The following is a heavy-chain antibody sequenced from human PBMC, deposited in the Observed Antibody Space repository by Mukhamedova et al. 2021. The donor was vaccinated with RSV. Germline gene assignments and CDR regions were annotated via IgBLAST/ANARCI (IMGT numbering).Heavy chain of an antibody. D-gene: IGHD5-12*01. V-gene: IGHV3-74*01. CDR3: ARQRLPGAFDV. Sequence: GRFTISRDNARNTLYLQMNSLRAEDTAVYYCARQRLPGAFDVCGQGTMVPVSS. J-gene: IGHJ3*01.